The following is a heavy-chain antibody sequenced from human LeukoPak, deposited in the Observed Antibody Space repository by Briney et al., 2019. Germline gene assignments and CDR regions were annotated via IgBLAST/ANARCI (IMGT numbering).Heavy chain of an antibody. CDR2: ISGSGGNI. CDR1: GFTFSDYF. CDR3: AGGRLVSTGLGC. J-gene: IGHJ4*02. D-gene: IGHD5/OR15-5a*01. V-gene: IGHV3-11*01. Sequence: GGSLRLSCAGSGFTFSDYFMSWIHQAPGKGLEWVSYISGSGGNIHYADSVKGRFVISRDNTNNSLYLQLNRLRAEDTAIYYCAGGRLVSTGLGCWGQGALVTVSS.